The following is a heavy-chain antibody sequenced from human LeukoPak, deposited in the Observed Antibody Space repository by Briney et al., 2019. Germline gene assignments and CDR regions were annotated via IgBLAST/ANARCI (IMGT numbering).Heavy chain of an antibody. CDR2: IIPTLGIA. CDR1: GGTFSSYA. CDR3: ASTPGYSYGETPDY. Sequence: SVKVSCKASGGTFSSYAISWVRQAPGQGLEWMGRIIPTLGIANYAQKFQGRVTITADKSTSTAYMELSSLRSEDTAVYYCASTPGYSYGETPDYWGQGTLVTVSS. J-gene: IGHJ4*02. D-gene: IGHD5-18*01. V-gene: IGHV1-69*04.